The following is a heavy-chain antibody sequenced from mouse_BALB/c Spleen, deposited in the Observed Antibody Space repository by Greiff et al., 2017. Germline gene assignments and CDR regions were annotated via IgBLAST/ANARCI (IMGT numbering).Heavy chain of an antibody. Sequence: VQLKESGPELVKPGASVKISCKASGYSFTDYIMLWVKQSHGKSLEWIGNINPYYGSTSYNLKFKGKATLTVDKSSSTAYMQLNSLTSEDSAVYYCAREDWVWKAMDYWGQGTSVTVSS. CDR1: GYSFTDYI. CDR2: INPYYGST. CDR3: AREDWVWKAMDY. J-gene: IGHJ4*01. V-gene: IGHV1-39*01.